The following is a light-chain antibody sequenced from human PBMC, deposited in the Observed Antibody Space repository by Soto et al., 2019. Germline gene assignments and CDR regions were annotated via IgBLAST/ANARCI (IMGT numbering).Light chain of an antibody. V-gene: IGLV2-23*02. CDR2: EVN. Sequence: QSALTQPASVSGSPGQSIAISCTGTSSDVGSYDRVSWYQQSPGKAPTLIIYEVNKRPAGVSIRFSGSKAGNMASLTVSGLQSEDEADYYCSSSVGGPIWVFGAGTKLTVL. CDR3: SSSVGGPIWV. CDR1: SSDVGSYDR. J-gene: IGLJ3*02.